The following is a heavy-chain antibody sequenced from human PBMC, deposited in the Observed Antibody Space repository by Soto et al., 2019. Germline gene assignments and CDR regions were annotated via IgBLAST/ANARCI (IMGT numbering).Heavy chain of an antibody. J-gene: IGHJ4*02. CDR1: GGPFISYW. D-gene: IGHD3-22*01. Sequence: GESLKISSKCSGGPFISYWIGWVRQMTGKGLEWMGIVYPGDSDTTYSPSFQGQVTISADKSISIAYLQWSSLKASDTAMYYCARHDYDSSGYYFFDHWGQGTLVTVSS. CDR2: VYPGDSDT. CDR3: ARHDYDSSGYYFFDH. V-gene: IGHV5-51*01.